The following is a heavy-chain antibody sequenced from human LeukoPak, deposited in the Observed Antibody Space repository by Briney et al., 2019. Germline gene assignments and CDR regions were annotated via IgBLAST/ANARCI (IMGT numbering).Heavy chain of an antibody. Sequence: SETLSLTCTVSGGSISSYYWSWIRQPPGKGLEWIGYIYYSGSTNYNPSLKSRVTISVDTSKNQFSLKLSSVTAADTAVYYCARRSSGDWNYVDYWGQGTLVTVSS. CDR2: IYYSGST. CDR3: ARRSSGDWNYVDY. CDR1: GGSISSYY. J-gene: IGHJ4*02. V-gene: IGHV4-59*12. D-gene: IGHD3/OR15-3a*01.